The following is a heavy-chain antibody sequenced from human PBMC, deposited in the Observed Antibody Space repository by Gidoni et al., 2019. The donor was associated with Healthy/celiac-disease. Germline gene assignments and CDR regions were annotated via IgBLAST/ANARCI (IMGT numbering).Heavy chain of an antibody. CDR2: INQSGST. Sequence: QVQLQQWGAGLLKPSETLSLTCAVYGGSFGGYYWSWIRQPPGKGLEWIGEINQSGSTNYNPCLKSRVTISVDTSKNQFSLKLSSVTAADTAVYYCARLNDYVWGSYRYVAFDIWGQGTMVTVSS. CDR1: GGSFGGYY. D-gene: IGHD3-16*02. J-gene: IGHJ3*02. V-gene: IGHV4-34*01. CDR3: ARLNDYVWGSYRYVAFDI.